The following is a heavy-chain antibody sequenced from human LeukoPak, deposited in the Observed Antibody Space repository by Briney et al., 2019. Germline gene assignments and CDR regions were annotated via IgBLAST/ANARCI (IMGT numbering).Heavy chain of an antibody. J-gene: IGHJ3*02. CDR3: ARGRVRFLEWLVERRKDSFDI. CDR2: INPNSGGT. V-gene: IGHV1-2*02. CDR1: GYTFTGHY. D-gene: IGHD3-3*01. Sequence: GASVKVSCKASGYTFTGHYMHWVRQAPGQGLEWMGWINPNSGGTNYAQKFQGRVTLTTDTPRSTVYMELSRLRSDDTAVYYCARGRVRFLEWLVERRKDSFDIWGQGTMVTVSS.